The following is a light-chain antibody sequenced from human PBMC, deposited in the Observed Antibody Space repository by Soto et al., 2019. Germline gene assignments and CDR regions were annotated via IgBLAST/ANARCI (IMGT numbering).Light chain of an antibody. V-gene: IGKV3-20*01. CDR2: GAS. CDR3: KQYGSSPGT. Sequence: FTLSTRNLSFSPGERGTPSCRASQSVTSRYLAWYQQKPGQAHRLLIFGASIRDTGIQDRFSGSGSGTDFTLTIRRLESEDFAVYYCKQYGSSPGTFGQGTKVDI. J-gene: IGKJ1*01. CDR1: QSVTSRY.